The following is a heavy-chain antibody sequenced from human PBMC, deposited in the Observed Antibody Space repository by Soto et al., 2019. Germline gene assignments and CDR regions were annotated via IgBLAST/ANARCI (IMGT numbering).Heavy chain of an antibody. J-gene: IGHJ5*02. CDR2: INAGNGNT. D-gene: IGHD3-10*01. Sequence: ASVKVSCKASGYTFTSYAMHWVRQAPGQRLEWMGWINAGNGNTKYSQKFQGRVTITRDTSASTAYMELSSLRSEDTAVYYCARSPVVRGVISNWFDPWGQGTLVTVSS. V-gene: IGHV1-3*01. CDR1: GYTFTSYA. CDR3: ARSPVVRGVISNWFDP.